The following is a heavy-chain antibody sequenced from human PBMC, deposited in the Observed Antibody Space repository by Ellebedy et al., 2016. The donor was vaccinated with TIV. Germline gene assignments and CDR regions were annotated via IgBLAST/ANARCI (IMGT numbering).Heavy chain of an antibody. CDR2: ISGSGGST. CDR3: AKVLTMVVAAPDAFDI. J-gene: IGHJ3*02. Sequence: GESLKISCAASGFTFSSYAKSWGRQAPGKGLEWVSVISGSGGSTYYADSVKGRFTISRDNSKNTLYLQMNSLRAEDTAVYYCAKVLTMVVAAPDAFDIWGQGTMVTVSS. V-gene: IGHV3-23*01. CDR1: GFTFSSYA. D-gene: IGHD2-15*01.